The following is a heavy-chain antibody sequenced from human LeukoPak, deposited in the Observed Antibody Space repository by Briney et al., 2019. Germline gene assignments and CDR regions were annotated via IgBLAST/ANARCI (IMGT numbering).Heavy chain of an antibody. J-gene: IGHJ6*03. CDR3: AKVYDILTGYPDVPSYMDV. D-gene: IGHD3-9*01. CDR1: GFTFSSYA. V-gene: IGHV3-23*01. CDR2: ISGSGGST. Sequence: PGGSLRLSCAASGFTFSSYAMSWVRQAPGKGLEWVSAISGSGGSTYYADSVKGRFTISRDNSKNTLYLQMNSLRAEDTAVYYCAKVYDILTGYPDVPSYMDVWGKGTTVTVSS.